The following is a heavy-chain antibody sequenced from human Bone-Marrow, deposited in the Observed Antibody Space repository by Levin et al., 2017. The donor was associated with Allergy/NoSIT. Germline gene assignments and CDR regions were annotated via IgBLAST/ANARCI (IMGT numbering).Heavy chain of an antibody. CDR3: ARERSGYSGYDYYGMDV. V-gene: IGHV3-7*01. J-gene: IGHJ6*02. Sequence: GGSLRLSCAASGFTFSSYWMSWVRQAPGKGLEWVANIKQDGSEKYYVDSVKGRFTISRDNAKNSLYLQMNSLRAEDTAVYYCARERSGYSGYDYYGMDVWGQGTTVTVSS. CDR1: GFTFSSYW. CDR2: IKQDGSEK. D-gene: IGHD5-12*01.